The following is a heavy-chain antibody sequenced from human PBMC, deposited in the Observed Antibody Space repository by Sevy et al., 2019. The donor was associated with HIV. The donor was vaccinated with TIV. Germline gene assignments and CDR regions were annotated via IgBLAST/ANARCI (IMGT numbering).Heavy chain of an antibody. CDR3: ARVVDYGSGTFKAY. J-gene: IGHJ4*02. CDR1: GYTFTGYS. V-gene: IGHV1-2*02. CDR2: INPNSGDT. Sequence: ASVKVSCKASGYTFTGYSIYWVRQAPGQGLEWMGWINPNSGDTNYAQKFQGRVTMTRDSSISTAYMELSRLRSDDTAMYYCARVVDYGSGTFKAYWGQGTLVTVSS. D-gene: IGHD3-10*01.